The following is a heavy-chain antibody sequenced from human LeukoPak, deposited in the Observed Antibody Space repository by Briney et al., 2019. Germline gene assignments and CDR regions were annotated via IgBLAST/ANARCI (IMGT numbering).Heavy chain of an antibody. Sequence: GGSLRLSCAASGFTFSSYGMHWVRQAPGKGLEWVAVIWYDGSNKYYADSVKGRFTISRDDSKNTLYLQMNSLRAEDTAVYYCAKGGYYMDVWSKGTTVTVSS. CDR1: GFTFSSYG. CDR3: AKGGYYMDV. J-gene: IGHJ6*03. CDR2: IWYDGSNK. V-gene: IGHV3-33*06.